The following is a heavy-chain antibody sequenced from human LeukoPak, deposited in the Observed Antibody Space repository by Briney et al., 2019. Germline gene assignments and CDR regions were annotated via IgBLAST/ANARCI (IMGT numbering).Heavy chain of an antibody. D-gene: IGHD1-26*01. CDR1: GFTFSSYW. CDR3: ARVSVGAYYFDY. Sequence: PGGSLRLSCGASGFTFSSYWMHWVRQAPGKGLVWVSRINTDGSTTSYADSVKGRFTISRDNAKNTLYLQMNSLRAEDTAVYYCARVSVGAYYFDYWGQGTLVTVSS. V-gene: IGHV3-74*01. CDR2: INTDGSTT. J-gene: IGHJ4*02.